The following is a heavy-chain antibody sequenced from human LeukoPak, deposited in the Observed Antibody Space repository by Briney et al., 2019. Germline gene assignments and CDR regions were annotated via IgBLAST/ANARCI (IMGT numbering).Heavy chain of an antibody. CDR2: INGDGSST. CDR1: GFTFSSYW. D-gene: IGHD2-2*01. J-gene: IGHJ4*02. CDR3: ARDLVVTSAY. V-gene: IGHV3-74*01. Sequence: GGCLRLSCAASGFTFSSYWVHWVRQAPGKGLVWVSRINGDGSSTTYADSVKGRFTISRDNAKNTLYLQMNGLRAEDTAVYYCARDLVVTSAYWGQGTLVTVSS.